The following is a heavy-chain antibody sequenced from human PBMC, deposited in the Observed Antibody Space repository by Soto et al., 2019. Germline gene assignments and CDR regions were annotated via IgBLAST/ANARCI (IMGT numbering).Heavy chain of an antibody. J-gene: IGHJ6*03. D-gene: IGHD6-6*01. CDR1: GFTFSSYG. CDR3: AKVSHLSIAARLYYYYMDV. Sequence: GGSLRLSCAASGFTFSSYGMHWVRQAPGKGLEWVAVISYDGSNKYYADSVKGRFTISRDNSKNTLYLQMNSLRAEDTAVYYCAKVSHLSIAARLYYYYMDVWGKGTTVTVSS. CDR2: ISYDGSNK. V-gene: IGHV3-30*18.